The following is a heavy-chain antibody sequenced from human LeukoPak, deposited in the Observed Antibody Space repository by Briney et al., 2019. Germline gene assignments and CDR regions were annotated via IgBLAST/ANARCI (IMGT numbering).Heavy chain of an antibody. J-gene: IGHJ4*02. D-gene: IGHD3-9*01. V-gene: IGHV1-8*01. CDR1: GYTFTSYD. Sequence: ASVKVSCKASGYTFTSYDINWVRQATGQGLEWMGWMNPNSGNTGYAQRFQGRVTMTRNTSISTAYMELSSLRSEDTAVYYCARINVPPPVGSKGLRYFDWQYYFDYWGQGTLVTVSS. CDR2: MNPNSGNT. CDR3: ARINVPPPVGSKGLRYFDWQYYFDY.